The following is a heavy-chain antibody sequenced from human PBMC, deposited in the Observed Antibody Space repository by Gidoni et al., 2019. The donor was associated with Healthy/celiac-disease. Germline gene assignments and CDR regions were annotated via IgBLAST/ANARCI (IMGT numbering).Heavy chain of an antibody. CDR2: INTNSGGT. Sequence: QVKLGQSGAEGKKPGASVNVPYKASGYNFTGYYLHWVRQAPGQGLEWMGWINTNSGGTNYAQKFQGRVTMTRDTSISTAYMELSRLRSDDTAVYYCGSGYQPRRGFFVDYWGQGTLVTVSS. CDR3: GSGYQPRRGFFVDY. D-gene: IGHD3-22*01. J-gene: IGHJ4*02. V-gene: IGHV1-2*02. CDR1: GYNFTGYY.